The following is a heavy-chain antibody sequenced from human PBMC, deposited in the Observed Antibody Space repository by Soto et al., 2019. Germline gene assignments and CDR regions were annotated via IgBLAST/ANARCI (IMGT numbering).Heavy chain of an antibody. CDR2: IFYSGST. J-gene: IGHJ4*02. CDR3: ARLIVGTNWSFDY. Sequence: QVQLQESGPGLVKPSETLSLTCTVSGDSISSYYWSWIRQPAGKGLEWIGYIFYSGSTNYNPSLKSRVTISIDMSKNQFSLKLSSVTAADTAVYYCARLIVGTNWSFDYWGQGTLVTVSS. V-gene: IGHV4-59*01. CDR1: GDSISSYY. D-gene: IGHD1-1*01.